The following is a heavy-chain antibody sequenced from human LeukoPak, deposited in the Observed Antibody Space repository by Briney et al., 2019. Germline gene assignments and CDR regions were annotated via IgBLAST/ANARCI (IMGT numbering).Heavy chain of an antibody. Sequence: ASVKVSCKASGYTFTSYYMHCVRHAPGQGLECMGMINPSGGSTSYAQKLQGRVTIPRDTSTSTVYLQPSSLKSEDTAVYYFSRVSEGWGQGTLVTVSS. J-gene: IGHJ4*02. CDR1: GYTFTSYY. CDR2: INPSGGST. V-gene: IGHV1-46*01. CDR3: SRVSEG.